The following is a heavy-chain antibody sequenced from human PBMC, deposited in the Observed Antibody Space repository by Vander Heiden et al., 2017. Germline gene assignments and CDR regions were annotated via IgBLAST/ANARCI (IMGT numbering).Heavy chain of an antibody. CDR2: ISFDGSNK. CDR1: GFAFGSFG. D-gene: IGHD3-22*01. V-gene: IGHV3-30*18. CDR3: AKGGVYYDSSGYYYNPPDY. Sequence: QVQLVESGGGVVQPGRSLRLSCAASGFAFGSFGMHWVRQAPGKGLEWVAVISFDGSNKYYADSVKGRFTISRDNSKNTLYLQMNSLRAEDTAVYYCAKGGVYYDSSGYYYNPPDYWGQGTLVTVSS. J-gene: IGHJ4*02.